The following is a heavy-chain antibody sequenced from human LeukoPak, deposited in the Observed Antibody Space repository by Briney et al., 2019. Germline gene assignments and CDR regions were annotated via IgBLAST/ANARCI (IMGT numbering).Heavy chain of an antibody. V-gene: IGHV1-69*13. Sequence: GASVKVSCKASGGTLSSYAISWVRQAPGQGLEWMGGIIPIFGIANYAQKFQGRVTITADESTSTAYMELSSLRSEDTAVYYCARASWELRILLDYWGQGTLVTVSS. CDR3: ARASWELRILLDY. D-gene: IGHD1-26*01. CDR2: IIPIFGIA. CDR1: GGTLSSYA. J-gene: IGHJ4*02.